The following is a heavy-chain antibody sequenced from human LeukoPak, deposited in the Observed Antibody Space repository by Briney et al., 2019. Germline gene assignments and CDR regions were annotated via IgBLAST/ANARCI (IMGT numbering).Heavy chain of an antibody. V-gene: IGHV3-23*01. CDR1: GFTFSSYA. CDR2: ISNNGGYT. J-gene: IGHJ4*02. D-gene: IGHD2-15*01. CDR3: AKQLGYCSDGSCYFPY. Sequence: QSGGSLRLSCAASGFTFSSYAMSWVRRAPGKGLEWVSAISNNGGYTYYADSVQGRFTISRDNSKSTLCLQMNSLRAEDTAVYYCAKQLGYCSDGSCYFPYWGQGTLVTVSS.